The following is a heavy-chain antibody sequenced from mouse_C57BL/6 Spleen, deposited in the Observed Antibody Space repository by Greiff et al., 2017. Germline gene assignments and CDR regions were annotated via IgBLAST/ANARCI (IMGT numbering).Heavy chain of an antibody. V-gene: IGHV1-22*01. CDR2: INPKNGGT. D-gene: IGHD1-2*01. CDR1: GYTFTDYN. Sequence: EVQLQQSGPELVKPGASVKMSCKASGYTFTDYNMPWVKQSHGKSLEWIGYINPKNGGTSYNQKFKGKATLTVNTSSSTAYMELRSLTSEDSAVYYCARGGDGGYFDDWGQGTTLTVSS. J-gene: IGHJ2*01. CDR3: ARGGDGGYFDD.